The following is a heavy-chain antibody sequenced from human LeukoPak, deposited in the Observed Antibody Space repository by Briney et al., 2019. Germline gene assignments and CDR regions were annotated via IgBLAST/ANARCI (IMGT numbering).Heavy chain of an antibody. J-gene: IGHJ4*02. D-gene: IGHD6-13*01. CDR2: IYYSGST. CDR1: GGSISSSSYY. Sequence: PSETLSLTCTVSGGSISSSSYYWGWIRQPPGKGLEWIGSIYYSGSTYYNPSLKSRVTISVDTSKNQFSLKLSSVTAADTAVYYCATTRQQLVRDYFDYWGQGTLVTVSS. V-gene: IGHV4-39*01. CDR3: ATTRQQLVRDYFDY.